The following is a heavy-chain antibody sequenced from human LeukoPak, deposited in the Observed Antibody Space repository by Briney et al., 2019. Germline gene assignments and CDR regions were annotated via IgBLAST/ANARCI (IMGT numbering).Heavy chain of an antibody. D-gene: IGHD3-16*02. Sequence: PGGSLRLSCAASGFTFSSYAMSWVRQAPGKGLEWVSAISGSGGSTYYADSVKGRFPTSRDNSKNTLYLQMNSLRAEDTAVYYCAKDFVGYRDYWGQGTLVTVSS. J-gene: IGHJ4*02. CDR2: ISGSGGST. CDR1: GFTFSSYA. V-gene: IGHV3-23*01. CDR3: AKDFVGYRDY.